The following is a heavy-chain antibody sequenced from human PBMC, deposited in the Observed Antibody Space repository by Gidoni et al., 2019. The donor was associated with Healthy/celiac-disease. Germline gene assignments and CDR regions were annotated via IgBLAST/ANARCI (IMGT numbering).Heavy chain of an antibody. CDR1: GGPFSSYA. J-gene: IGHJ4*02. CDR3: ARTPAGYYDSSGYPDY. CDR2: IIPIFGTA. V-gene: IGHV1-69*01. D-gene: IGHD3-22*01. Sequence: QVQLVQSGAEVKKPGYSVKVSCKASGGPFSSYAISWVRQAPGQGLEWMGGIIPIFGTANYAQKFQGRVTITADESTSTAYMELSSLRSEDTAVYYCARTPAGYYDSSGYPDYWGQGTLVTVSS.